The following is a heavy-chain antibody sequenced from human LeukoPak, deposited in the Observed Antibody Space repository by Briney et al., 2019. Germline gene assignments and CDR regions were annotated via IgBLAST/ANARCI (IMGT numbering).Heavy chain of an antibody. V-gene: IGHV4-34*12. CDR2: IFDGKTI. D-gene: IGHD3-3*01. Sequence: SDTLSLTCAVYGESLNSYYWSWIRQSPGKGLEWIGDIFDGKTINYNPSLKSRVTISAVTSSQQFSLSLKSVTAADTAVYFCAGGAWSTRFKSWARGALVIVS. CDR1: GESLNSYY. J-gene: IGHJ1*01. CDR3: AGGAWSTRFKS.